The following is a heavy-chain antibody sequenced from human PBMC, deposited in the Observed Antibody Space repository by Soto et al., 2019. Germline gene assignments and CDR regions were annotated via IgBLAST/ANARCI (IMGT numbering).Heavy chain of an antibody. CDR3: ARDYYGSGSHDS. V-gene: IGHV3-7*03. Sequence: EVQLVESGGGLVQSGGSLRLSCAASGFTLSNYWISWVRQAPGKGLEWVANIKQDGSVNYYVDSVKGRFTISRDNAKSSLYLQMNSLRAEDTALYYCARDYYGSGSHDSWGQGTLVTVSS. D-gene: IGHD3-10*01. CDR2: IKQDGSVN. J-gene: IGHJ5*01. CDR1: GFTLSNYW.